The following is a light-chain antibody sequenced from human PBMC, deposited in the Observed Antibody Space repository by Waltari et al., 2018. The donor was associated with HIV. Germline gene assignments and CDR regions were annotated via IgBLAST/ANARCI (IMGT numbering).Light chain of an antibody. J-gene: IGKJ4*01. V-gene: IGKV4-1*01. CDR2: WSS. CDR3: QQYYSLPTT. Sequence: IVITQSPDSLAVSLGERVNISFRSSRTFFYNSNSHNYLSWYQQKPGQPPRVLFYWSSTRGAGVPDRFSGSGSGKDFSLTISGLQAEDVALYYCQQYYSLPTTFGGGTKVEIK. CDR1: RTFFYNSNSHNY.